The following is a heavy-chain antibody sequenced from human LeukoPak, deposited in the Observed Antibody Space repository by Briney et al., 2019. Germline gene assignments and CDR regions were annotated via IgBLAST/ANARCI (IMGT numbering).Heavy chain of an antibody. CDR3: AKRVWEEEYFDY. D-gene: IGHD3-16*01. Sequence: PGGSLRLSCAASGFTFSSYGMSWVRQAPGKGLEWVAVISYDGSNKYYADSVKGRFTISRDNSKNTLYLQMNSLRAEDTAVYYCAKRVWEEEYFDYWGQGTLVTVSS. V-gene: IGHV3-30*18. J-gene: IGHJ4*02. CDR1: GFTFSSYG. CDR2: ISYDGSNK.